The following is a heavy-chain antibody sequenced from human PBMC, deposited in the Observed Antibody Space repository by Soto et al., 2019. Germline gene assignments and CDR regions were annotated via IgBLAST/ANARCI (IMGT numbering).Heavy chain of an antibody. CDR3: ARERVAGTEMDYYYYGMDV. Sequence: ASVKVSCKASGYTFTSYAMHWVRQAPGQRLEWMGWINAGNGNTKYSQKFQGRVTITRGTSASTAYMELSSLRSEDTAVYYCARERVAGTEMDYYYYGMDVWGQGTTVTV. V-gene: IGHV1-3*01. D-gene: IGHD6-19*01. CDR1: GYTFTSYA. J-gene: IGHJ6*02. CDR2: INAGNGNT.